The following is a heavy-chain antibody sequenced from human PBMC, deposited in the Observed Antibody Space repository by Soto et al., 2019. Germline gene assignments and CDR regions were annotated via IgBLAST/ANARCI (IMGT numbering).Heavy chain of an antibody. Sequence: GGSLRLSCPSSGFTFKNDAMHGVRQAPGKGLDWVAFSSYDGSIEFYGDSVTGRFTISRDDFKHTMFMHTGSLRVEDTAVYYCARGLRDFDWRLPFGYWGQGPLV. CDR3: ARGLRDFDWRLPFGY. J-gene: IGHJ1*01. CDR2: SSYDGSIE. CDR1: GFTFKNDA. V-gene: IGHV3-30-3*01. D-gene: IGHD3-9*01.